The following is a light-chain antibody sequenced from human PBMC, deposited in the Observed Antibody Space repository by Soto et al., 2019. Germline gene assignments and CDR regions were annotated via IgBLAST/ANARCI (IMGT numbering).Light chain of an antibody. V-gene: IGLV2-14*03. CDR3: SSYSGSSTLVV. Sequence: QSVLTQPASVSGSPGQSIAISCTGTSSDVGGYKYVSWYQQHPGKAPKLMIYDVSNRPSGVSNRFSGSKSGNTASLTISGLQAEDEADYYCSSYSGSSTLVVFGGGTKVTVL. CDR2: DVS. J-gene: IGLJ2*01. CDR1: SSDVGGYKY.